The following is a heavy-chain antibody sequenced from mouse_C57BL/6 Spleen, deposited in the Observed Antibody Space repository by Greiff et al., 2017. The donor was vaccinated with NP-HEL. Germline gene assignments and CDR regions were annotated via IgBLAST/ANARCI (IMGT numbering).Heavy chain of an antibody. J-gene: IGHJ2*01. CDR1: GYTFTGYW. V-gene: IGHV1-9*01. CDR2: ILPGSGST. CDR3: ARRGESLLRSYYFDY. D-gene: IGHD1-2*01. Sequence: VKLMESGAELMKPGASVKLSCKATGYTFTGYWIEWVKQRPGHGLEWIGEILPGSGSTNYNEKFKGKATFTADTSSNTAYMQLSSLTTEDSAIYYCARRGESLLRSYYFDYWGQGTTLTVSS.